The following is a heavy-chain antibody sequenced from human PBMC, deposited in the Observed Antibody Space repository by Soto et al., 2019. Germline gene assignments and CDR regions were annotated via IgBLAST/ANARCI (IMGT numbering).Heavy chain of an antibody. V-gene: IGHV4-30-2*01. CDR1: GGSISSGGYS. Sequence: SETLSLTCAVSGGSISSGGYSWSWIRQPPGKGLEWIGYIYHSGSTYYNPSLKSRVTISVDRSKNQFSLKLSSVTAADTAVYYCAARPFWSGPWTARRLDYWGQGTLVTVSS. CDR3: AARPFWSGPWTARRLDY. CDR2: IYHSGST. J-gene: IGHJ4*02. D-gene: IGHD3-3*01.